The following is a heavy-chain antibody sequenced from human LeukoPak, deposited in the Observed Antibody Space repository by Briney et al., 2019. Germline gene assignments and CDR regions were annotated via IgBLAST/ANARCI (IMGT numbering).Heavy chain of an antibody. CDR2: ISSSSSYI. V-gene: IGHV3-21*01. Sequence: GGSLRLSCAASGFTFSSYSMNWVRQAPGKGLEWVSSISSSSSYIYYADSVKGRFTISRDNAKNSLYLQMNSLRAEDTAVYYCARSDYYDSSGYYPMGEFDYWGQGTLVTVSS. CDR3: ARSDYYDSSGYYPMGEFDY. CDR1: GFTFSSYS. J-gene: IGHJ4*02. D-gene: IGHD3-22*01.